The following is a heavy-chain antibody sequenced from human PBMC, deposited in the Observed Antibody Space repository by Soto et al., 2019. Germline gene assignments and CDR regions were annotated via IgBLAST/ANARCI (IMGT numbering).Heavy chain of an antibody. J-gene: IGHJ4*02. CDR3: ARDVHTYYDYIWGSYRPSLYFYY. Sequence: ASVKVSCKASGYTFTGYYMHWVRQAPGQGLQWMGWINPNSGGTNYAQKFQGWVTMTRDTSISTAYMELSRLRSDDTAVYYCARDVHTYYDYIWGSYRPSLYFYYWGQGTLVTVSS. CDR2: INPNSGGT. CDR1: GYTFTGYY. D-gene: IGHD3-16*02. V-gene: IGHV1-2*04.